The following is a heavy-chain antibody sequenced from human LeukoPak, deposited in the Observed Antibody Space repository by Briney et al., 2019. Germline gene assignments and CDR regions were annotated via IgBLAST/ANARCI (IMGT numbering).Heavy chain of an antibody. J-gene: IGHJ4*02. Sequence: GGSLRLSCVASGFTFSSYWMTWVRQAPGKGLEWVANIKEDGSEKSCVASVKGRFTISRDNAKNSLYPQMNSLRAEDTAVYYCARTGRRLDYWGQGTLVTVSS. CDR2: IKEDGSEK. D-gene: IGHD6-6*01. V-gene: IGHV3-7*05. CDR3: ARTGRRLDY. CDR1: GFTFSSYW.